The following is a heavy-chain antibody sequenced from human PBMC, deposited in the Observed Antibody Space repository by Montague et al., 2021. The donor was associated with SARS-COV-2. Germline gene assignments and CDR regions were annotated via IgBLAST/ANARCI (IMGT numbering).Heavy chain of an antibody. Sequence: SETLSLTCTVSGGSVSSSNYYWGWIRQPPGKGLEWIGSIHYSGSTYYKPSLKSRVTISLDTSKNQFSLKLNSVTAADTAVYYCSRGDFGVVIIPSYYYYMDVWGQGTPVTVSS. J-gene: IGHJ6*03. CDR1: GGSVSSSNYY. D-gene: IGHD3-3*01. CDR3: SRGDFGVVIIPSYYYYMDV. V-gene: IGHV4-39*01. CDR2: IHYSGST.